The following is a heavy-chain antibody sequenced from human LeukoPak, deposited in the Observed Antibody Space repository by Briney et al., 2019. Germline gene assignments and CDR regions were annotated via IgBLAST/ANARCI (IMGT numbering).Heavy chain of an antibody. Sequence: GASVKVSCKASGYTFTGYYMHWVRQAPGQGLEWMGWINPNSGGTNYAQKFQGRVTMTRDTSISTAYMELSRLRSDDTAVYYCARTVPAATHYYYYYVDVWGKGTTVTVSS. J-gene: IGHJ6*03. CDR2: INPNSGGT. CDR3: ARTVPAATHYYYYYVDV. V-gene: IGHV1-2*02. CDR1: GYTFTGYY. D-gene: IGHD2-2*01.